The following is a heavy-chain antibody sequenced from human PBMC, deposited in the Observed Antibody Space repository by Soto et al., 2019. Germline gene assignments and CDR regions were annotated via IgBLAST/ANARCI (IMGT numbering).Heavy chain of an antibody. CDR2: ISGSGGST. J-gene: IGHJ4*02. CDR3: AKDSVFYDSSGYDY. CDR1: GFTFSSYA. V-gene: IGHV3-23*01. D-gene: IGHD3-22*01. Sequence: VGSLRLSCAASGFTFSSYAMSWVRQAPGKGLEWVSAISGSGGSTYYADSVKGRFTISRDNSKNTLYLQMNSLRAEDTAVYYCAKDSVFYDSSGYDYWGQGTLVTVSS.